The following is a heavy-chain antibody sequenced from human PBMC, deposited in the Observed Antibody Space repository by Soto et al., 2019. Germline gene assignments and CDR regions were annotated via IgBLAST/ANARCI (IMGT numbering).Heavy chain of an antibody. V-gene: IGHV4-59*01. CDR1: GGSSSSYY. CDR3: VRGGARTHGWFDP. J-gene: IGHJ5*02. CDR2: IYYCGST. Sequence: SETLSLTCTVSGGSSSSYYWSWIRQPPGKGLEWIGDIYYCGSTNYNPSLKRRVTIAVYTSKKQFSLNLSSVTATVTAVYCCVRGGARTHGWFDPWGQRTLVTVSS. D-gene: IGHD3-10*01.